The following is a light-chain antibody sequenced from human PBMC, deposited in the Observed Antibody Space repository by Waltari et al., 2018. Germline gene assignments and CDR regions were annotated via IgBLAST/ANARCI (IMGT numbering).Light chain of an antibody. V-gene: IGLV2-14*03. Sequence: QSALTQPASVSGSPGQSITISCTGTNSDVGGYNLVSWYQQHPGKAPTLLIYDVSNRPSGVSNRFSGSKSANTASLTISGLQAEDEADYYCSSYTPSSTLVLFGGGTRLTVL. CDR3: SSYTPSSTLVL. CDR2: DVS. CDR1: NSDVGGYNL. J-gene: IGLJ3*02.